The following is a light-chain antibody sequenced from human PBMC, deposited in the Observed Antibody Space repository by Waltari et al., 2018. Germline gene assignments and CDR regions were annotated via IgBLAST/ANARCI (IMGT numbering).Light chain of an antibody. J-gene: IGKJ2*01. Sequence: DIQMTQSPSMLSASVGDRVTITCRASQTIRGWLAWYQLKPGLAPKLLIYDASNLGGGVPSRFSGSGFGTNFTLTISSLQPDDFAVYYCQQYNNWPRTFGQGTKLEIK. CDR3: QQYNNWPRT. CDR1: QTIRGW. V-gene: IGKV1-5*01. CDR2: DAS.